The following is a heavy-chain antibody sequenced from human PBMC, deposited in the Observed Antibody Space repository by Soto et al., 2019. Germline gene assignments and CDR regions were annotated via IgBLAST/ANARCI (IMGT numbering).Heavy chain of an antibody. V-gene: IGHV1-3*01. CDR1: GYTFTSYA. CDR3: AKDTIAVAPTFDY. Sequence: GASVKVSCKASGYTFTSYAMHWVRQAPGQRLEWMGWINAGNGNTKYSQKFQGRVTITRDTSASTAYMELSSLRSEDTAVYYCAKDTIAVAPTFDYWGQGTLVTVSS. J-gene: IGHJ4*02. D-gene: IGHD6-19*01. CDR2: INAGNGNT.